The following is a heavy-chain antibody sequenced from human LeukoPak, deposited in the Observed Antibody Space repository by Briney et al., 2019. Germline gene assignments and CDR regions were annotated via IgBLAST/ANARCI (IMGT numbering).Heavy chain of an antibody. V-gene: IGHV3-9*01. D-gene: IGHD1-7*01. CDR3: VRRSENYNFDI. Sequence: PVGSLRLSCVASGFTFDDSAMHWVRQVVGKGLEWVSGITWNSGGTAYADSVKGRFTISRDNSKNSLYLQMNTLRVEDTALYYCVRRSENYNFDIWGQGTLVTVSS. CDR1: GFTFDDSA. J-gene: IGHJ3*02. CDR2: ITWNSGGT.